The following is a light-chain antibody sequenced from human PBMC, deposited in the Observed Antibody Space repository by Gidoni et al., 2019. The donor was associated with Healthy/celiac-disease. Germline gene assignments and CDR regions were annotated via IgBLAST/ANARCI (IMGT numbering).Light chain of an antibody. CDR2: AAS. CDR1: QSISSY. Sequence: DIQMTQSPSSLSASVGDRVTITCRASQSISSYLNWYQQKPGKAPKLLIYAASSLQSGVPSRFSGIGSGTDFTLTISSLQPEDFATYYCQQSYSTPGTFGGGTKVEIK. CDR3: QQSYSTPGT. V-gene: IGKV1-39*01. J-gene: IGKJ4*01.